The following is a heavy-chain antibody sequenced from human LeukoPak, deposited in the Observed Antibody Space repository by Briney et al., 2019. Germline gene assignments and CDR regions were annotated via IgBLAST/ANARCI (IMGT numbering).Heavy chain of an antibody. D-gene: IGHD3-16*01. CDR1: GFTFRNYV. V-gene: IGHV3-23*01. CDR2: ITGNGIST. CDR3: AKVTGGDMITYGGLDY. Sequence: GGSLRLSCAASGFTFRNYVMTWVRQAPGKGLEWVSAITGNGISTYYADSVKGRFTISRDNPKNTLYLQMHSLRAEDTAIYYCAKVTGGDMITYGGLDYWGQGTLVTVSS. J-gene: IGHJ4*02.